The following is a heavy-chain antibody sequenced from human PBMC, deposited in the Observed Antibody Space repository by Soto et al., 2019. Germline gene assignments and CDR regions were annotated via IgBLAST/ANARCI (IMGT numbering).Heavy chain of an antibody. V-gene: IGHV3-33*01. Sequence: QVQLVESGGGVVQPGRSLRLSCAASGFTFSSYGMHWVRQAPGKGLEWVAVIWYDGSNKYYADSVKGRFTISRDNSKNTLYLQMNSLRAEDTAVYYCARDGAVVSGLGYFDYWGQGTLVTVSS. J-gene: IGHJ4*02. CDR3: ARDGAVVSGLGYFDY. D-gene: IGHD2-15*01. CDR2: IWYDGSNK. CDR1: GFTFSSYG.